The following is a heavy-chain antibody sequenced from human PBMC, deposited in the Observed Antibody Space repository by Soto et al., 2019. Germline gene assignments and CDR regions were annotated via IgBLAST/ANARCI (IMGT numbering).Heavy chain of an antibody. CDR2: INQDGSQT. Sequence: EVQLEESGGGLVQPGGSLRLDCKTPGFTFNNYWMSWLLQAPGKGLEWVANINQDGSQTDYVDSVNGRFTLSRDNAKTSLYLQMNSLRVEDTAVYYCARVSRAHDTEYWGQGTLVTVSS. CDR3: ARVSRAHDTEY. V-gene: IGHV3-7*05. CDR1: GFTFNNYW. J-gene: IGHJ4*02. D-gene: IGHD5-18*01.